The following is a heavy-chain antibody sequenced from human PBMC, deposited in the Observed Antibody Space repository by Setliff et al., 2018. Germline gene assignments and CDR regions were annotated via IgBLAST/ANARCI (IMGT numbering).Heavy chain of an antibody. V-gene: IGHV4-39*07. CDR1: GGSISTTDYY. J-gene: IGHJ4*02. Sequence: SETLSLTCTVSGGSISTTDYYWGWIRQPPGKGPEWIGCVYYSGNTYYSPSLKSRVTMFVDTSKNQFSLMLYSVTAADTAIYYCARYDSSGYSENYYFDYWGQGTQVTVSS. CDR3: ARYDSSGYSENYYFDY. D-gene: IGHD3-22*01. CDR2: VYYSGNT.